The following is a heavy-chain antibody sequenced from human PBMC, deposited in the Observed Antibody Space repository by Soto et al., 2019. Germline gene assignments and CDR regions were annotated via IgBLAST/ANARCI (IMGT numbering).Heavy chain of an antibody. J-gene: IGHJ6*02. CDR1: GFTLSSYG. CDR3: ALEWLSPIGV. Sequence: GGSLRLSCAASGFTLSSYGMYWVRQAPGKGLEWVAVISYDGSNKYYADSVKGRFTISRDNSKNTLYLQMNSLRAEDTAVYYCALEWLSPIGVWGQGTTVTVLL. D-gene: IGHD3-3*01. V-gene: IGHV3-30*03. CDR2: ISYDGSNK.